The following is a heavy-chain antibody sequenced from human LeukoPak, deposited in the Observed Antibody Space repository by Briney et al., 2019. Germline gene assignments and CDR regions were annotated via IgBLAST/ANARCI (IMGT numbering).Heavy chain of an antibody. J-gene: IGHJ4*02. Sequence: ASVKVSFKASGYTFTSYDINWVRQAPGQGREWMGWMNPNSGNTGYAQKFQGRVTMTRNTSISTAYMELSSLRSEDTAVYYCARAGYSSSWGHFDYWGQGTLVTVSS. V-gene: IGHV1-8*01. CDR2: MNPNSGNT. D-gene: IGHD6-13*01. CDR3: ARAGYSSSWGHFDY. CDR1: GYTFTSYD.